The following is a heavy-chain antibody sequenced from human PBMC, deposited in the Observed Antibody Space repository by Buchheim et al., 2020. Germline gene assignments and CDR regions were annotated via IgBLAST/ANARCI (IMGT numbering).Heavy chain of an antibody. Sequence: QVQLVQSGAEVKKPGASVRISCKASGYTFTRFYIHWFRQAPGQGLEWMGIINPGGEPITYALKFQGRVTMTRDTSTNTAYMELSSLRSEDTAMYYCARELGSTYYFDYWGQGTL. V-gene: IGHV1-46*03. J-gene: IGHJ4*02. CDR1: GYTFTRFY. D-gene: IGHD3-10*01. CDR2: INPGGEPI. CDR3: ARELGSTYYFDY.